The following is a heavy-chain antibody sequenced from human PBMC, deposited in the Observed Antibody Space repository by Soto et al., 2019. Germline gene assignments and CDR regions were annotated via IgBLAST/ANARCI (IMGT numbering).Heavy chain of an antibody. CDR3: AKEGWRYSSSPNWFDP. CDR1: GDSVSNSGYY. D-gene: IGHD6-6*01. Sequence: SETLSLTCTVSGDSVSNSGYYWGWIRQSPGKRLEWIGSVSFSGSKYYNPSLRSRVTFSVDTSKTLISLKLRSVTAEDTAVYYCAKEGWRYSSSPNWFDPWGQGTLVTVSS. V-gene: IGHV4-39*07. J-gene: IGHJ5*02. CDR2: VSFSGSK.